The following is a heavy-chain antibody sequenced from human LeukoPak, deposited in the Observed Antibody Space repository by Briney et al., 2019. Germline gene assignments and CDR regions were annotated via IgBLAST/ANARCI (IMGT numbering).Heavy chain of an antibody. V-gene: IGHV3-48*02. Sequence: GGSLRLSCTASGLTISNYWMNWVRQAPGKGLEWVSYITSSSSTIYYADSVKGRFTISRDNAKNSLYLQMNSLRDEDTAVYYCARGGVAGRWYWGQGTLVTVSS. D-gene: IGHD6-19*01. CDR3: ARGGVAGRWY. CDR2: ITSSSSTI. CDR1: GLTISNYW. J-gene: IGHJ4*02.